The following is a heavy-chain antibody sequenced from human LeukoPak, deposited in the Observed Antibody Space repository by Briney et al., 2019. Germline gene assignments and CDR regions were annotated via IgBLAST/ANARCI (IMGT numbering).Heavy chain of an antibody. Sequence: ASVKVSCKASGYTFSGYYMHWVRQAPGQGLEWIVWINSNSGGTNYAQKFQGRVTMTRETSISTAYMDLRRLTSDDTAVYYCASSRFLEWLYVLDYWGQGTLVTVSS. CDR1: GYTFSGYY. CDR3: ASSRFLEWLYVLDY. CDR2: INSNSGGT. V-gene: IGHV1-2*02. J-gene: IGHJ4*02. D-gene: IGHD3-3*01.